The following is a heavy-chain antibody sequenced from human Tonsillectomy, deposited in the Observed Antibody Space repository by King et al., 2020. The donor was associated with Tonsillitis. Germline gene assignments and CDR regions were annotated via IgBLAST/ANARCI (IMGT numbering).Heavy chain of an antibody. J-gene: IGHJ6*02. CDR1: GGTFSSYA. CDR3: AREDFSSTSCYRNYYYYYGMDV. V-gene: IGHV1-69*04. CDR2: IIPILGIA. Sequence: QLVQSGAEVKKPGSSVKVSCKASGGTFSSYAISWVRQAPGQGLEWMGRIIPILGIANYAQKFQGRVTITADKSTSTAYMELSSLRSEDTAVYYCAREDFSSTSCYRNYYYYYGMDVWGQGTTVTVSS. D-gene: IGHD2-2*02.